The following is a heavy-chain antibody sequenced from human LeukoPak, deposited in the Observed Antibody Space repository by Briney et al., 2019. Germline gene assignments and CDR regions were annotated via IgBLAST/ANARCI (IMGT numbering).Heavy chain of an antibody. J-gene: IGHJ4*02. V-gene: IGHV3-21*01. CDR1: GFTFSSYS. CDR2: ISGSGSYI. Sequence: PGGSLRLSCAASGFTFSSYSMKWVRQAPGKGLEWVSSISGSGSYIYYADSVKGRFTISRDNAKNSLYLQMNSLRAEDTAVYYCARDLAYCGGDCGYWGQGTLVTVSS. D-gene: IGHD2-21*01. CDR3: ARDLAYCGGDCGY.